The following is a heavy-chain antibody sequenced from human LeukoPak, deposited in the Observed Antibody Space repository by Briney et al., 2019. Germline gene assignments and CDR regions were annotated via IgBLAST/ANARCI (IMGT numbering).Heavy chain of an antibody. V-gene: IGHV4-61*08. CDR1: GGSLTDGDYY. D-gene: IGHD3-3*01. J-gene: IGHJ4*02. Sequence: SETLSLTCTVSGGSLTDGDYYWGWVRQPPGTGLQWIATTYEGASLKSRVTMSVDTSKNQFSLKLSSVTAADTAVYYCARGDYDFWSGNWRFDTWGQGTLVTVSS. CDR3: ARGDYDFWSGNWRFDT. CDR2: T.